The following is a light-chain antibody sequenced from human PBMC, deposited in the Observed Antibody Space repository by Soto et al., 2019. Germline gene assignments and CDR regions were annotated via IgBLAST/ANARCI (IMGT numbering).Light chain of an antibody. CDR2: GNN. CDR1: SSNIGAGYD. Sequence: QSVLTQPPSVSGAPGQRVTISCTGSSSNIGAGYDVHWYQQISGTAPKLLIYGNNHRPSGVPDRISGSKSGTSASLAITGLQAEDEADYYCQSYDSSLTSWVFGGGTKLTVL. V-gene: IGLV1-40*01. J-gene: IGLJ3*02. CDR3: QSYDSSLTSWV.